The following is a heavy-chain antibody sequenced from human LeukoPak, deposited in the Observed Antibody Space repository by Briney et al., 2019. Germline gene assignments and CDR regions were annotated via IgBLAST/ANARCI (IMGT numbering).Heavy chain of an antibody. CDR2: ISGSGGST. CDR3: AKDRDSSSWLKVFDY. D-gene: IGHD6-13*01. V-gene: IGHV3-23*01. CDR1: GFTFSSYA. Sequence: GRSLRLSCAASGFTFSSYAMHWVRQAPGKGLEWVSAISGSGGSTYYAESVKGRFTISRDNSKNTMYLQMNSLRAEDTAVYYCAKDRDSSSWLKVFDYWGQGTLVTVSS. J-gene: IGHJ4*02.